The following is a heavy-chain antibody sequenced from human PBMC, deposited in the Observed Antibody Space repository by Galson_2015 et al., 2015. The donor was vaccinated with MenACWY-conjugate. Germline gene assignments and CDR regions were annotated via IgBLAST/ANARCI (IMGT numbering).Heavy chain of an antibody. J-gene: IGHJ3*02. CDR3: ARDGYSGYAFDI. CDR2: IFYSGTT. CDR1: GGSISSYY. V-gene: IGHV4-59*01. D-gene: IGHD5-12*01. Sequence: ETLSLTCTVSGGSISSYYWSWIRHPPGKGLEWIGYIFYSGTTNYNPSLKSRITISVDTSKNQFSLNLSSVTAADTAVYYCARDGYSGYAFDIWGQGTMVTVSS.